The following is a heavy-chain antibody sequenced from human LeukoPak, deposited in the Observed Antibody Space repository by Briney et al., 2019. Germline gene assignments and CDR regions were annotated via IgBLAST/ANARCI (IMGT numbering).Heavy chain of an antibody. CDR3: ARSVYSSNWYADF. Sequence: SETLSLTCTVSGGSISSSGSYWGWIRQPPGKGLEWIGSIYYSGSTYYNPSLKSRLSISVDTSKNQVSLRLSSVTAADTALYYCARSVYSSNWYADFWGQGTLVTVSS. D-gene: IGHD6-13*01. CDR1: GGSISSSGSY. CDR2: IYYSGST. V-gene: IGHV4-39*01. J-gene: IGHJ4*02.